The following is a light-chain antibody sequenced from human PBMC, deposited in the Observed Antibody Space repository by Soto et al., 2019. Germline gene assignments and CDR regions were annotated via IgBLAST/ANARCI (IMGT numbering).Light chain of an antibody. CDR1: QSVSSSY. V-gene: IGKV3-20*01. CDR2: GAS. J-gene: IGKJ2*01. Sequence: EIVLTQSPGTLSLSPGERDTLSCRASQSVSSSYLAWYQQKPGQAPRLLIYGASSRATGIPDRFSDSGSGTDFTLTISRLEPEDFAVYYCQQYGSSPGYTFGQGTKLEIK. CDR3: QQYGSSPGYT.